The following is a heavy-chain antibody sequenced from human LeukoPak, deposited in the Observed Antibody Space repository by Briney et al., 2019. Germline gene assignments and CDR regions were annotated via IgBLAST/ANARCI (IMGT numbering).Heavy chain of an antibody. J-gene: IGHJ3*02. V-gene: IGHV4-34*01. Sequence: SETLSLTCAVYGGSFSGYYWSWIRQPPGKGLEWIGEINHSGSTNYNPSLKSRVTISVDTSKNQFSLKLSSVTAADTAVYYCAREVSSYDSSTNDVFDIWAKGTRVTVSS. CDR1: GGSFSGYY. D-gene: IGHD3-22*01. CDR3: AREVSSYDSSTNDVFDI. CDR2: INHSGST.